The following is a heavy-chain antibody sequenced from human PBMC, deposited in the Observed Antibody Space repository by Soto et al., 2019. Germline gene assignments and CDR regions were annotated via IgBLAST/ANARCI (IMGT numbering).Heavy chain of an antibody. CDR2: LSGSGTST. J-gene: IGHJ4*02. V-gene: IGHV3-23*01. D-gene: IGHD3-10*01. CDR1: GFTFSNYA. Sequence: PGGSLRLSCASSGFTFSNYAISWVRQAPGKGLEWVSGLSGSGTSTFYADSVQGRFTISRDNSKNTLYLQMNSLRAEDTAVYYCAREEGVYGSGSYYYKNRLFFDNWGQGILVTVSS. CDR3: AREEGVYGSGSYYYKNRLFFDN.